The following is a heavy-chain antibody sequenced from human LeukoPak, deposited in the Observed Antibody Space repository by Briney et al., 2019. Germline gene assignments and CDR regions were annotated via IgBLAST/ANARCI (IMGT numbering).Heavy chain of an antibody. CDR2: IIPIFGTA. Sequence: SVKVSCKASGGTFSSYAISWVRQAPGQGLEWMGGIIPIFGTANYAQKFQGRVTITTDESTSTAYMELSSLRSEDTAVYYCARVGRYFDWLSYNWFDPWGQGTLVTVSS. V-gene: IGHV1-69*05. D-gene: IGHD3-9*01. CDR1: GGTFSSYA. J-gene: IGHJ5*02. CDR3: ARVGRYFDWLSYNWFDP.